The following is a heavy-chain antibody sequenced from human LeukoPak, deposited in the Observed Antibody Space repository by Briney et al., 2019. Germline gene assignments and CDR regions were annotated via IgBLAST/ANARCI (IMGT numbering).Heavy chain of an antibody. CDR1: GFTFSSYW. Sequence: GGSLRLSCAASGFTFSSYWMGWVRQAPGKRLEWVANMNIDGSEKYYADSAKGRFTISRDNAGNSVYLQMNSLRVEDTAVYYCARDRVEGKLLLDPGGRGTLVPVS. CDR3: ARDRVEGKLLLDP. V-gene: IGHV3-7*01. D-gene: IGHD2/OR15-2a*01. CDR2: MNIDGSEK. J-gene: IGHJ5*02.